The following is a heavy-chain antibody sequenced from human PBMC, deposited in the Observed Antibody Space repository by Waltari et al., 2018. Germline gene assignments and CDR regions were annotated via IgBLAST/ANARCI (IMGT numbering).Heavy chain of an antibody. CDR3: ARSEPDWLLLYFQH. CDR2: INPSGGST. J-gene: IGHJ1*01. Sequence: QVQLVQSGAEVKKPGSSVKVSCKASGGTFSSYAISWVRQAPGQGLEWMGIINPSGGSTSYAQKFQGRVTMTRDTSTSTVYMELSSLRSEDTAVYYCARSEPDWLLLYFQHWGQGTLVTVSS. D-gene: IGHD3-9*01. CDR1: GGTFSSYA. V-gene: IGHV1-46*01.